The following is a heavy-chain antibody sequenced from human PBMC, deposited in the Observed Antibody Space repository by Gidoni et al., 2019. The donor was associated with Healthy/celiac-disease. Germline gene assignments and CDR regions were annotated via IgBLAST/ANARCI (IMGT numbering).Heavy chain of an antibody. CDR2: IRSKAYGGTT. D-gene: IGHD1-26*01. J-gene: IGHJ3*02. Sequence: EVQLVESGGCLVQPGRSLRLSCTASGFTFGDYAMSWVRPAPGKGLEWVGFIRSKAYGGTTEYAASVKGRFTISRDDSNSIAYLQMNSLKTEDTAVYYCTRELLGDAFDIWGQGTMVTVSS. CDR3: TRELLGDAFDI. V-gene: IGHV3-49*04. CDR1: GFTFGDYA.